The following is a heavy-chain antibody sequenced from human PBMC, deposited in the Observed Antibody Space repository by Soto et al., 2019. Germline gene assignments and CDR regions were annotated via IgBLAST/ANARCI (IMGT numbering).Heavy chain of an antibody. J-gene: IGHJ5*01. V-gene: IGHV5-51*01. Sequence: GVSLKISCKASGYSFTTNWIAWVRQKPGKGLEWMVSIFPGDSDTRYSPSFHGQVTISADESISTAYLQWGSLKASDSAMYYCARLIGSSSWFDSWGQGALVTV. CDR3: ARLIGSSSWFDS. CDR2: IFPGDSDT. D-gene: IGHD6-13*01. CDR1: GYSFTTNW.